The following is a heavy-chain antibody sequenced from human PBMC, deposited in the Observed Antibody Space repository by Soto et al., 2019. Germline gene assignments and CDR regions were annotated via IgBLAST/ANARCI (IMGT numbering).Heavy chain of an antibody. CDR3: ARVYCSSTSCYRTPPGGRYFDY. D-gene: IGHD2-2*01. Sequence: ASVKVSCKASGYTFTNYGISWVRQAPGQGLERMGWISAYNGNTNYAQKLQGRVTMTTDTSTSTAYMELRSLRSDDTAVYYCARVYCSSTSCYRTPPGGRYFDYWGQGTLVTVSS. CDR2: ISAYNGNT. V-gene: IGHV1-18*01. J-gene: IGHJ4*02. CDR1: GYTFTNYG.